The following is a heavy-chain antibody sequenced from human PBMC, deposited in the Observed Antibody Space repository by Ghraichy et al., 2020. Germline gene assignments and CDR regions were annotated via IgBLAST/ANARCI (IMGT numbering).Heavy chain of an antibody. Sequence: GGSLRLSCAASGITVSSNYMNWVRQAPGKGLEWVSVIYSGGNTYYADSVKGRFTISRDNFKNTLYLQMNSLRAEDTAVYYCGRDILRTTVGNWGQGTLVIVSS. J-gene: IGHJ4*02. D-gene: IGHD4-11*01. V-gene: IGHV3-66*01. CDR1: GITVSSNY. CDR3: GRDILRTTVGN. CDR2: IYSGGNT.